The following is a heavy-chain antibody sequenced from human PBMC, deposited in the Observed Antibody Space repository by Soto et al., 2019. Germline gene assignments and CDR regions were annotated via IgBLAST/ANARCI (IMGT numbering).Heavy chain of an antibody. D-gene: IGHD3-16*02. J-gene: IGHJ5*01. CDR3: ARCLTMGALPSHCHS. Sequence: SETLSLTCSVSGGSVNDGNYYWNWIRQSPAKGLEWIGYIHHSGITNYNPSLKSRVTISVDTSKNEFSLKLNSVTAADTAVYYCARCLTMGALPSHCHSRGQGTQVTVSS. V-gene: IGHV4-61*01. CDR1: GGSVNDGNYY. CDR2: IHHSGIT.